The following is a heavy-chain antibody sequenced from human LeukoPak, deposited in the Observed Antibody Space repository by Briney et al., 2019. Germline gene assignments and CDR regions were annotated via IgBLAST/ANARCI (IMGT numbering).Heavy chain of an antibody. CDR1: GGSISSYY. J-gene: IGHJ6*03. CDR2: IYFSGTT. CDR3: SRNGDFIYMDF. V-gene: IGHV4-59*08. D-gene: IGHD7-27*01. Sequence: SEALSLTCPVSGGSISSYYWSWLGQPPGKGREWIGYIYFSGTTNYNPSLKSRVSISVDMSKNQFSLNLSSVTAADTAVYYCSRNGDFIYMDFWGKGTTVTVSS.